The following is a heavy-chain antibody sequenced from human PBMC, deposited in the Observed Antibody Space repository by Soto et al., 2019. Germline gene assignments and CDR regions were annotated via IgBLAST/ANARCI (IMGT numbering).Heavy chain of an antibody. J-gene: IGHJ6*02. D-gene: IGHD6-13*01. CDR3: ARRGESSSWRYGMDV. CDR2: INPSGGST. Sequence: QVQLAQSGAEVKKPGASVKVSCKASGYTFTSYYMHWVRQAPGQGLEWMGIINPSGGSTSYAQKFQGRVTMTRDTSTSTVYMELSSLRSEDTAVFYCARRGESSSWRYGMDVWGQGTTVTVSS. CDR1: GYTFTSYY. V-gene: IGHV1-46*01.